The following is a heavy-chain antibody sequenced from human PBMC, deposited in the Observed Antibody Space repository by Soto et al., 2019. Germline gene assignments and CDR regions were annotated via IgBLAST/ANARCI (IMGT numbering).Heavy chain of an antibody. Sequence: GASVKVSCKASGYTFTSYGISWVRQAPGQGLEWMGWISAYNGNTNYAQKLQGRVTMTTDTSTSTAFLELSSLRSGDTAVYYCARDLYSTSWYVRAFDMWGQGTMVT. CDR3: ARDLYSTSWYVRAFDM. CDR1: GYTFTSYG. CDR2: ISAYNGNT. J-gene: IGHJ3*02. D-gene: IGHD6-13*01. V-gene: IGHV1-18*01.